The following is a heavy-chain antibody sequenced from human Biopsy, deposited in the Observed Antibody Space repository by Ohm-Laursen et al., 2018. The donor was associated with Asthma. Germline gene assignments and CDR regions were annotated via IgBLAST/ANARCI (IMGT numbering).Heavy chain of an antibody. CDR2: IYHSGTT. V-gene: IGHV4-59*01. J-gene: IGHJ4*02. CDR1: GGSITGYY. Sequence: SQTLSLTCTVSGGSITGYYWSWIRQPPGRALEWLGYIYHSGTTNYNPSLKSRVTISVDTSKNQFSLRLTSVTAADTAVYYCARTSQRATVVHFDYWGQGTLVTVSS. D-gene: IGHD4-23*01. CDR3: ARTSQRATVVHFDY.